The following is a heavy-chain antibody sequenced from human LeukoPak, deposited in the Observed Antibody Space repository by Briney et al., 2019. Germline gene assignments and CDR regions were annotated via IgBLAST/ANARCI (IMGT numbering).Heavy chain of an antibody. Sequence: GGSLRLSCVGSGFTFSSHEMSWVRQAPGKGLEWISYISTSGGTVVYADSVKGRFTISRESAKNSFYLQMNSLSAGDTAVYFCARAVAGTDEIDSWGQGTLVTVSS. V-gene: IGHV3-48*03. D-gene: IGHD6-19*01. CDR3: ARAVAGTDEIDS. CDR1: GFTFSSHE. J-gene: IGHJ4*02. CDR2: ISTSGGTV.